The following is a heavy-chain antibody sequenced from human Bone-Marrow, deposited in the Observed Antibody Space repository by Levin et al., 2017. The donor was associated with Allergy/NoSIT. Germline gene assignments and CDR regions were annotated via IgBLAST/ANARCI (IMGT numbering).Heavy chain of an antibody. CDR3: ASKGKSATYYYDSSGYYQTGNWYFDL. CDR2: IWYDGSNK. Sequence: PGGSLRLSCAASGFTFSSYGMHWVRQAPGKGLEWVAVIWYDGSNKYYADSVKGRFTISRDNSKNTLYLQMNSLRAEDTAVYYCASKGKSATYYYDSSGYYQTGNWYFDLWGRGTLVTVSS. D-gene: IGHD3-22*01. CDR1: GFTFSSYG. J-gene: IGHJ2*01. V-gene: IGHV3-33*01.